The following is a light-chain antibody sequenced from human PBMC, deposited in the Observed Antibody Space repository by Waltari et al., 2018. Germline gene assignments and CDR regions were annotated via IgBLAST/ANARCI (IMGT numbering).Light chain of an antibody. CDR2: KAS. Sequence: DIQMTQSPTPLSASVGDRVTISCRASQSVGTWLAWYQQKPGKAPKLLIYKASSLESGVPSRFSGSGSGTEFTLTISSLQPDDFATYSCQQYSSFSTFGQGTKVDI. J-gene: IGKJ2*01. CDR1: QSVGTW. V-gene: IGKV1-5*03. CDR3: QQYSSFST.